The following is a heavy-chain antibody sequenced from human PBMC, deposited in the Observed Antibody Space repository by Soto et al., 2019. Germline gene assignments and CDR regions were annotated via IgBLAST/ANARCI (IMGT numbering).Heavy chain of an antibody. Sequence: QVQLVQSGAEVKKPGASVKVSCKASGYTFTSYAMHWVRQAPGQRLEWMGWINAGNGNTKYSQKCQGRVTITRDTSGSTAYMEPSSLRSEDPAVYFCARPYYGSGSYPNSWGQGTLVTVSS. CDR2: INAGNGNT. CDR1: GYTFTSYA. V-gene: IGHV1-3*01. D-gene: IGHD3-10*01. J-gene: IGHJ4*02. CDR3: ARPYYGSGSYPNS.